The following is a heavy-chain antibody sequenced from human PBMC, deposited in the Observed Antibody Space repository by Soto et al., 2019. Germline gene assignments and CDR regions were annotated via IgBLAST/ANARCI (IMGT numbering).Heavy chain of an antibody. Sequence: SETLSLTCVVSGVSISSGDYSWSWIRQPPGKGLDWIGYIYLNGRTFYNPSPKSRLTMSVDRSKNQFSLKLSSVTAADTAVYFCAKSNYGDTSFDSWGQGTLVTVSS. CDR3: AKSNYGDTSFDS. D-gene: IGHD4-17*01. J-gene: IGHJ4*02. CDR1: GVSISSGDYS. V-gene: IGHV4-30-2*01. CDR2: IYLNGRT.